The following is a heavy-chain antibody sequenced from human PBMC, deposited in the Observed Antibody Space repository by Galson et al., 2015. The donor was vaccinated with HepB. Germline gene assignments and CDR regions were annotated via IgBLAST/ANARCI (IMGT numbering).Heavy chain of an antibody. CDR3: ARILYNWNLNYYYGMDV. V-gene: IGHV3-66*02. Sequence: SLSLSCAASGFTVSSDYMNWVRQAPGKGLEWVSVIYTGGSTYYADSVKGRFTISRDNSKNTVYLQMNSLRPEDTAVYYCARILYNWNLNYYYGMDVWGQGTTVTVSS. CDR2: IYTGGST. D-gene: IGHD1-20*01. J-gene: IGHJ6*02. CDR1: GFTVSSDY.